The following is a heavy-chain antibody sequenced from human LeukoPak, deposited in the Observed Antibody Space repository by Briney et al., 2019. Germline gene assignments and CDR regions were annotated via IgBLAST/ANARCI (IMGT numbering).Heavy chain of an antibody. CDR2: ITDSGGTT. J-gene: IGHJ4*02. CDR1: RFTFSDYA. V-gene: IGHV3-23*01. Sequence: GGSLRLSCAASRFTFSDYAMSWVRQAPGKGLEWVSGITDSGGTTYYADSVKGRFTISRDNSKNMVYLYMESLRADDTAIYYCVKESVYGSGFYEVDHWGQGTLVTVSS. D-gene: IGHD6-19*01. CDR3: VKESVYGSGFYEVDH.